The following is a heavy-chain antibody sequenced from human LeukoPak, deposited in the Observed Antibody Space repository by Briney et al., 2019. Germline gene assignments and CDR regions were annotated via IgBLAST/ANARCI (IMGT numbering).Heavy chain of an antibody. J-gene: IGHJ4*02. CDR2: IYYSGST. CDR1: GGSISSGSYY. Sequence: SETLSLTCTVSGGSISSGSYYWGWIRQPPGKGLEWIGSIYYSGSTYYNPSLKSRVTISVDTSKNQFSLKLSSVTAADTAEYYCARDPDYGDDDYWGQGTLVTVSS. V-gene: IGHV4-39*07. D-gene: IGHD4-17*01. CDR3: ARDPDYGDDDY.